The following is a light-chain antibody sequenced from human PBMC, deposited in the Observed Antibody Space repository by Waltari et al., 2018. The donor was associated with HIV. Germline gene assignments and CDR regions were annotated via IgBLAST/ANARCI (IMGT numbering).Light chain of an antibody. J-gene: IGKJ2*01. V-gene: IGKV2-28*01. CDR1: QNLLHSNGYNY. CDR2: LGS. CDR3: MQSLQTPRT. Sequence: DIVMTQSPLSLPVTPGEPASISCRSSQNLLHSNGYNYLDWFLQKPGQSPQLLIYLGSNRASGVPDRFRGSGSGTDFTLKISRVEAEDVGVYYCMQSLQTPRTFGQGPSWRSN.